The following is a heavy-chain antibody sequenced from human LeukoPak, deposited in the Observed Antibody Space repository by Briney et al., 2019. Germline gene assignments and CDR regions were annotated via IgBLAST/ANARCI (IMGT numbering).Heavy chain of an antibody. CDR3: ARGVEPLAASTLAY. D-gene: IGHD1-14*01. V-gene: IGHV3-53*01. Sequence: RGGSLRLSCAASGFTFSSYWMSWVRQAPGKGLEWVSVLYSDGNTKYADSVQGRFTISRDNSKNTLYLEMNSLSPDDTAVYYCARGVEPLAASTLAYWGQGTLVTVSS. CDR1: GFTFSSYW. CDR2: LYSDGNT. J-gene: IGHJ4*02.